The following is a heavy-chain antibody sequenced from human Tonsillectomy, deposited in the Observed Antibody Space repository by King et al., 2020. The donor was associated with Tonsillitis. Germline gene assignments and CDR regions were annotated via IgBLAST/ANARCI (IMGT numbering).Heavy chain of an antibody. CDR1: GGSISSYY. CDR3: ARASGSYYDSSGYRFDY. CDR2: IYYSGST. V-gene: IGHV4-59*01. Sequence: QLQESGPGLVKPSETLSLTCTVSGGSISSYYWSWIRQPPGKGLEWIGYIYYSGSTNYNPSLKSRVTISVDTSKNQFSLKLSSVTAADTAVYYCARASGSYYDSSGYRFDYWGQGTLVTVSS. J-gene: IGHJ4*02. D-gene: IGHD3-22*01.